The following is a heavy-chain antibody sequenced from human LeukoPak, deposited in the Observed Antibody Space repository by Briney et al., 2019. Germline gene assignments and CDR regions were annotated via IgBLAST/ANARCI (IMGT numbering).Heavy chain of an antibody. CDR2: ISGSGGST. CDR1: GSTFSSYA. CDR3: ARDVYGDGYNSFDY. D-gene: IGHD5-24*01. V-gene: IGHV3-23*01. Sequence: PGGSLRLSCAASGSTFSSYAMSWVRQAPGKGLEWVSVISGSGGSTYYADSVKGRFTISRDNSKNTLYLQMSSLRAEDTAVYYCARDVYGDGYNSFDYWAWESWSPSPQ. J-gene: IGHJ4*02.